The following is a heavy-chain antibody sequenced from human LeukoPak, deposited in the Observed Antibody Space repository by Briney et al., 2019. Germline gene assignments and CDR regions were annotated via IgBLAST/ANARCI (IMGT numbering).Heavy chain of an antibody. CDR2: IRYDGSNK. Sequence: GGSLRLSCAASGYTFSSYGMHWVRQAPGKGLEWVAFIRYDGSNKYYADSVKGRFTISRDNSKNTLYLQMNSLRAEDTAVYYCAKESRAYCGGDCYSEYFQHWGQGTLVTVSS. D-gene: IGHD2-21*01. J-gene: IGHJ1*01. V-gene: IGHV3-30*02. CDR3: AKESRAYCGGDCYSEYFQH. CDR1: GYTFSSYG.